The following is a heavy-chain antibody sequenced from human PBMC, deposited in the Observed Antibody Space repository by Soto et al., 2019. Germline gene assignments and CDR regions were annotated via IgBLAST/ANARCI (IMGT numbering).Heavy chain of an antibody. V-gene: IGHV3-11*06. CDR1: GFTFSDYY. J-gene: IGHJ4*02. CDR2: TSGSSSYT. CDR3: ARGGYYYDNGAYYYSFDY. D-gene: IGHD3-22*01. Sequence: XESLRLSFAASGFTFSDYYMSGIGQAPGEGLEWVSYTSGSSSYTKYADSVKGRFTISRDNAKNSLYLEMNSLRAEDTAVYYCARGGYYYDNGAYYYSFDYWGQGTLVTVSS.